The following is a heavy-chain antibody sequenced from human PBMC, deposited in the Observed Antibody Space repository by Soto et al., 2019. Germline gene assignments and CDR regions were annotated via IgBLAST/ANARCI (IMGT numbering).Heavy chain of an antibody. J-gene: IGHJ3*01. V-gene: IGHV3-23*01. CDR2: LHGGGNGT. Sequence: DVQVLESGGGLVQPGGSLTLACVGSGFTFGNYAMIWVRQAPGKGLEWVSALHGGGNGTHYADSVRGRLTVSRDNSKNTLYLQMNSLRVEDTATYYCARDPNGDHVGAFDFWGQGILVTVSS. CDR1: GFTFGNYA. CDR3: ARDPNGDHVGAFDF. D-gene: IGHD4-17*01.